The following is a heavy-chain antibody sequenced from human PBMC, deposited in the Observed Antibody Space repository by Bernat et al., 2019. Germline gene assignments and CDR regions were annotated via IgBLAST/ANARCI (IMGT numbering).Heavy chain of an antibody. CDR2: ITSSSSYI. D-gene: IGHD4-17*01. V-gene: IGHV3-21*05. CDR1: GFTFSGYT. J-gene: IGHJ4*02. CDR3: VRGDDYGDFTGY. Sequence: EVQLVESGGGLVKPGGSLRLSCAASGFTFSGYTLNWVRQAPGKGLEWVSYITSSSSYIYYADSVKGRFTISRDNAKNSLYLQMNSLTAEDTAVYYCVRGDDYGDFTGYWGQGTLVTVSS.